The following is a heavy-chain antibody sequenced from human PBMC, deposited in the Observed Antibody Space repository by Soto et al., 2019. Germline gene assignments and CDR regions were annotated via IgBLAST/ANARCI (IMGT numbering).Heavy chain of an antibody. J-gene: IGHJ6*02. V-gene: IGHV3-48*02. CDR2: ISSRSYTI. Sequence: EVKLVESGGDLVQPGGSLRLSCAASGFTFSTYSMNWVRQAPGKGLEWVSYISSRSYTIYYVDSVKGRFTISRDNAKNSIYLQMNSLSDVDTAVYYCARGASSSDNGMDVWGQGTTVTVSS. CDR1: GFTFSTYS. CDR3: ARGASSSDNGMDV. D-gene: IGHD6-6*01.